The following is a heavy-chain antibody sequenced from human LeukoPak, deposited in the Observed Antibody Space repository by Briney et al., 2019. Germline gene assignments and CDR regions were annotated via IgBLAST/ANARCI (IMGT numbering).Heavy chain of an antibody. J-gene: IGHJ5*02. CDR3: ARILRSITMVRGVSKMAAPFDP. Sequence: SGPALVKPTQTLTLTCTFSGFSLSTSGMCVSWIRQPPGKALEWLARIDWDDDKYYSTSLKTRLTISKDTSKNQVVLTMTNMDPVDTATYYCARILRSITMVRGVSKMAAPFDPWGQGTLVTVSS. CDR1: GFSLSTSGMC. D-gene: IGHD3-10*01. CDR2: IDWDDDK. V-gene: IGHV2-70*11.